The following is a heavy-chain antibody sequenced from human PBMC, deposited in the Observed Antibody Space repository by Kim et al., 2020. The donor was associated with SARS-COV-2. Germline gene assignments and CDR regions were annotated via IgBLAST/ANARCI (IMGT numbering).Heavy chain of an antibody. CDR1: GFVFDTYA. Sequence: GGSLRLSCTGSGFVFDTYAMSWVRQAPGKGLEWVSSISARGDRTYYADSVKGRSTISRDNSKRTLDLQMNRLRDEDTAKYFCKNGWLSPFDNWGQGSLV. D-gene: IGHD5-12*01. J-gene: IGHJ4*02. CDR2: ISARGDRT. V-gene: IGHV3-23*01. CDR3: KNGWLSPFDN.